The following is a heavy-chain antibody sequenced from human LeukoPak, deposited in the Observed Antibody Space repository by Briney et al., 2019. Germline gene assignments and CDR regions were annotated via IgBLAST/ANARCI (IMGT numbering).Heavy chain of an antibody. CDR1: GFTFSRYT. D-gene: IGHD2-21*01. V-gene: IGHV3-21*06. CDR2: IRNSTSHI. Sequence: GSLRLSCAASGFTFSRYTMNWVRQAPGKGLEWISSIRNSTSHIFYADSVKGRFFVSRDNAQNLLFLHMNSLRAEDTAIYYCARVQSSIVMSPIPTFDYWGQGNLVTVSS. J-gene: IGHJ4*02. CDR3: ARVQSSIVMSPIPTFDY.